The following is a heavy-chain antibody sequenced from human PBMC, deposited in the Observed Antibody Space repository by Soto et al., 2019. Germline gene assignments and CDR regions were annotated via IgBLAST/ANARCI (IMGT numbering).Heavy chain of an antibody. Sequence: SETLSLTCTVSGGSISSSSYYWGWIRQHTGKGLEWIGSIYYSGSTYYNPSLKSRVTISVDTSKTQFSLKLSSVTAADTAVYYCARIVVMVYAGYYYYGMDVWGQGTTVTVSS. CDR3: ARIVVMVYAGYYYYGMDV. CDR1: GGSISSSSYY. J-gene: IGHJ6*02. V-gene: IGHV4-39*01. CDR2: IYYSGST. D-gene: IGHD2-8*01.